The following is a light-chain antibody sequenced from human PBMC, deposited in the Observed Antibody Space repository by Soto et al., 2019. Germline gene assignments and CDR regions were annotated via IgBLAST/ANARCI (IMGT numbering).Light chain of an antibody. CDR3: SSYGGSNNVL. J-gene: IGLJ2*01. CDR1: SCDVGGFNY. Sequence: QSVLTQPPSASGSPGQSVTISCTGTSCDVGGFNYVSLYKQHPGKTPKLISYEVSKRPSGVPDRFSGSKSDNTASLTVSGLQAEDEADYFCSSYGGSNNVLFGGGTTLTVL. V-gene: IGLV2-8*01. CDR2: EVS.